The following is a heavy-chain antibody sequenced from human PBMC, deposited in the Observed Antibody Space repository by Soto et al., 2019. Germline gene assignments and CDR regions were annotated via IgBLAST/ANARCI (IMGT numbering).Heavy chain of an antibody. CDR1: GYTFTSYY. Sequence: ASVKVSCKASGYTFTSYYMQWVRQAPGQGLERMGIINPSGGSTSYAQKVQGSGTMTGDTSRSTVYMELSSLRSEDTAVYDRARDFRCSDDYVGNAAFHIWGQRTFVTVSS. CDR2: INPSGGST. J-gene: IGHJ3*02. V-gene: IGHV1-46*01. D-gene: IGHD4-17*01. CDR3: ARDFRCSDDYVGNAAFHI.